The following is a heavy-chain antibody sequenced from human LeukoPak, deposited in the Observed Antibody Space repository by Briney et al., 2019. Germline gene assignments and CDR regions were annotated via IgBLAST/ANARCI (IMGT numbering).Heavy chain of an antibody. CDR3: ATLPAARELVQFDP. CDR2: FDPEDGET. D-gene: IGHD2-2*01. V-gene: IGHV1-24*01. Sequence: ASAKVSCKVSGYTLTELSMHWVRQAPGKGLEWMGGFDPEDGETIYAQKFQGRVTMTEDTSTDTAYMELSSLRSEDTAVYYCATLPAARELVQFDPWGQGTLVTVSS. CDR1: GYTLTELS. J-gene: IGHJ5*02.